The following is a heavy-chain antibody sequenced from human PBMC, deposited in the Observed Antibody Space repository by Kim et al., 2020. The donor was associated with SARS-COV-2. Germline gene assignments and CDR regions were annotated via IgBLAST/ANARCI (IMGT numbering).Heavy chain of an antibody. V-gene: IGHV4-4*07. J-gene: IGHJ4*02. D-gene: IGHD6-13*01. CDR3: ARDSWYGVKLFDY. Sequence: YNPCLKSRVTMSVDTSKNQFSLKLSSVTAADTAVYYCARDSWYGVKLFDYWGQGTLVTVSS.